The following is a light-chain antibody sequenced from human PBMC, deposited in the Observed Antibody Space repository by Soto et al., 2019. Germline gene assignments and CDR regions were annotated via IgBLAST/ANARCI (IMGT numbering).Light chain of an antibody. CDR2: KAS. V-gene: IGKV1-5*03. CDR1: QNIGIW. CDR3: QEYSSFTA. Sequence: DIQMTQSPSTLSASVGDRVTIGCRASQNIGIWLAWYQQRPGKAPKLLIYKASYLEGGVPSTFSGSGSGTEFTRTVRGLQPDDVATYYGQEYSSFTAFGQGTKVEV. J-gene: IGKJ1*01.